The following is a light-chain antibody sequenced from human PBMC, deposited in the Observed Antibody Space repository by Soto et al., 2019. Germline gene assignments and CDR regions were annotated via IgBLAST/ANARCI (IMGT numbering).Light chain of an antibody. CDR3: AAWDDSLNGHV. CDR2: VNN. CDR1: SSNIGSNA. J-gene: IGLJ1*01. Sequence: QAVVTQPPSASGTPGQRVTIFCSGSSSNIGSNAVNWYQQLPGTAPKLLIYVNNQRPSGVPDRLSGSKSGTSASLAISGLQSEDEADYYCAAWDDSLNGHVFGTGTKVTVL. V-gene: IGLV1-44*01.